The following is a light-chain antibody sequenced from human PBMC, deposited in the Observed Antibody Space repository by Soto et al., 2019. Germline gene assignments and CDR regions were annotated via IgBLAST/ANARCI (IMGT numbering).Light chain of an antibody. Sequence: EIVLTQSPGTLSLSPGERATLSCRASQSVSNNYLAWYQQKPGQAPRLLIYGASNRATGIPDRFSGSGSGTDFTLTINRLGPEDSAVYYCQQFDSSPYTFGQGTKLEI. V-gene: IGKV3-20*01. CDR3: QQFDSSPYT. CDR1: QSVSNNY. CDR2: GAS. J-gene: IGKJ2*01.